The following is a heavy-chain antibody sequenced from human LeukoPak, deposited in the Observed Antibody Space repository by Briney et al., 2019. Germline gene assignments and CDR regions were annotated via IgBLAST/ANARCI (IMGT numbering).Heavy chain of an antibody. Sequence: GGSLRLSCAASGFTFNSYWMSWVRQAPGKGLEWVANINQQRSENYYLDSVKGRFTISRDNAENSLYLQMSSLRGEDTAVYSCARVGFCSDSSCHAAGWYFDLWGRGTLVTVSS. CDR2: INQQRSEN. V-gene: IGHV3-7*01. J-gene: IGHJ2*01. D-gene: IGHD2-15*01. CDR1: GFTFNSYW. CDR3: ARVGFCSDSSCHAAGWYFDL.